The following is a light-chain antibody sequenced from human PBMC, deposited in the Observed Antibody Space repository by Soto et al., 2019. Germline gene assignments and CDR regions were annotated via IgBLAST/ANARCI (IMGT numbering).Light chain of an antibody. J-gene: IGKJ2*01. CDR2: DAS. Sequence: EIVLTQSPATLSLSPGERATLSCRASQSCSSYLAWYQQKPGQAPRLLIYDASNRATGIPARFSGSGSGTYFTLAISSLEPEDFAVYYCQQRRNWPYTFGQGTKLEIK. CDR3: QQRRNWPYT. V-gene: IGKV3-11*01. CDR1: QSCSSY.